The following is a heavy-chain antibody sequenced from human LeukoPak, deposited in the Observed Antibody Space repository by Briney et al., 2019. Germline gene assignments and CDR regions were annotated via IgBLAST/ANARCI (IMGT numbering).Heavy chain of an antibody. V-gene: IGHV3-21*01. D-gene: IGHD3-22*01. CDR1: GFTFRSYT. CDR2: ISSSTAYI. Sequence: PGGSLRLSCAASGFTFRSYTMNWVRQAPGKGLEWVSSISSSTAYIYYADSLRGRFTISRDNAGNSLFLQMDSLRAEDTAVYYCARGQWITMIVPCDYWGQGTLVTVSS. CDR3: ARGQWITMIVPCDY. J-gene: IGHJ4*02.